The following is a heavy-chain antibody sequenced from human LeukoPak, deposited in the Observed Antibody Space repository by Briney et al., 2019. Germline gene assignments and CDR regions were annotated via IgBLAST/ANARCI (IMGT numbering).Heavy chain of an antibody. CDR2: MNPNSGNT. CDR3: ARVPGRAVTHKYYFDY. Sequence: ASVKVSCKASGYTFTSYDIHWVRQATGQGLEWMGWMNPNSGNTGYAQKFQGRVTMTRNTSISTAYMELSSLRSEDTAVYYCARVPGRAVTHKYYFDYWGQGTLVTVSS. CDR1: GYTFTSYD. D-gene: IGHD4-17*01. V-gene: IGHV1-8*01. J-gene: IGHJ4*02.